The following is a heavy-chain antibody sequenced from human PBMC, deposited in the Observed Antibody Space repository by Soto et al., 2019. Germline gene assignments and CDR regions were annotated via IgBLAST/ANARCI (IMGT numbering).Heavy chain of an antibody. CDR3: ARVGGYVYVWGANWFDP. CDR2: IYYSGST. V-gene: IGHV4-30-4*01. CDR1: GGSISSGDYY. D-gene: IGHD3-16*01. Sequence: QVQLQESGPGLVKPSQTLSLTCTVSGGSISSGDYYWSWIRQPPGKGLEWIGYIYYSGSTYYNPSLKRRVTISVDTSKNQFSLKLSSVTAADTAVYYCARVGGYVYVWGANWFDPWGQGTLVTVSS. J-gene: IGHJ5*02.